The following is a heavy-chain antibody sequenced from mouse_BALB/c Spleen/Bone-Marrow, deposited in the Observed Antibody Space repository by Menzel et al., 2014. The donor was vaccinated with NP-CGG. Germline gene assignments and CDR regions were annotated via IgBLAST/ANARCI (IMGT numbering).Heavy chain of an antibody. D-gene: IGHD2-12*01. V-gene: IGHV1-18*01. CDR3: SNYNYDWFAY. J-gene: IGHJ3*01. CDR1: GYTFTEYT. CDR2: INPNNGGT. Sequence: VQLQQSGPELVKPGTSVKISCKTSGYTFTEYTMHWVKQSHGKSLEWIGGINPNNGGTSYNQKFKGKATLTVDKSSXTSDMELGSLTSYYSAVYYCSNYNYDWFAYWGQGTLVTVSA.